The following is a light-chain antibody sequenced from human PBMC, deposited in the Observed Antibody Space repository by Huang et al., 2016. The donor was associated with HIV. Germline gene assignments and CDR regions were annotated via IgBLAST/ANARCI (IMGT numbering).Light chain of an antibody. CDR2: RAS. V-gene: IGKV3-20*01. CDR3: QQFGSSPPYS. CDR1: QSVNNND. J-gene: IGKJ2*03. Sequence: EILLTQSPDTLSLSLGERATLSCRASQSVNNNDVAWYQQKPGQAPRLLIYRASTRATGIPDRFSGSGSGTDFTLTISRLEPDDFEVYYCQQFGSSPPYSFGQGTKLEIK.